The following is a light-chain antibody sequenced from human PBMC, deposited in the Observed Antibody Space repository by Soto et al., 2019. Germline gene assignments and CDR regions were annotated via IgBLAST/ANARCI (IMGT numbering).Light chain of an antibody. V-gene: IGKV3-20*01. J-gene: IGKJ4*01. CDR1: QSVSSCY. CDR3: QLYGSSPLT. Sequence: EIVLTQSPGTLSLSPEERATLSCRASQSVSSCYLAWYQQKPGQAPKLLIYDASSRATGIPDRFSGSGSGTDFTLNISRLEPEDFAVYYCQLYGSSPLTFGGGTKVEIK. CDR2: DAS.